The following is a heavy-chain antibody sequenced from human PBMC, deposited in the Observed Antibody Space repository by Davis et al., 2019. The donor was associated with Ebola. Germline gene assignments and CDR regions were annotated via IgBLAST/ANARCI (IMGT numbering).Heavy chain of an antibody. Sequence: ASVKVSCKASGYTFTSYDINWVRQATGQGLEWMGIINPSGGSTSYAQTFQGRVTMTRDTSTSTVYMELSSLRSEDTAVYYCARGGLEVPAAIPEYFQHWGQGTLVTVSS. J-gene: IGHJ1*01. D-gene: IGHD2-2*02. V-gene: IGHV1-46*01. CDR2: INPSGGST. CDR3: ARGGLEVPAAIPEYFQH. CDR1: GYTFTSYD.